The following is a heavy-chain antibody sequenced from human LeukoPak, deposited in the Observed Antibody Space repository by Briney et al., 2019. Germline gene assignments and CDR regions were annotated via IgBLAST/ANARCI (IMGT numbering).Heavy chain of an antibody. CDR2: ISAYNGNT. Sequence: ASVKVSCKASGYTFTSYGISWVRQAPGQGLEWMGWISAYNGNTNYAQKLQGRVTMTTDTSTSTAYMELRSLRSEDTAVYYCARDQRDILTGYLYPPDRKNWFDPWGQGTLVTVSS. D-gene: IGHD3-9*01. J-gene: IGHJ5*02. CDR1: GYTFTSYG. V-gene: IGHV1-18*01. CDR3: ARDQRDILTGYLYPPDRKNWFDP.